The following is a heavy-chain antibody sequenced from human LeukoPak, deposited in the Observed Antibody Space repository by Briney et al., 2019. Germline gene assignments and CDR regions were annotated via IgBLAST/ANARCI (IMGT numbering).Heavy chain of an antibody. CDR1: GGSISSYY. Sequence: SETLSLTCTVSGGSISSYYWRWIRQPPGKGLEWIGYIYYSGSTNYNPSLKSRVTISVDTSKNQFSLKLSSVTAADTAVYYCARDRGYSSSSHYYYGMDVWGQGTTVTVSS. V-gene: IGHV4-59*01. J-gene: IGHJ6*02. D-gene: IGHD6-6*01. CDR2: IYYSGST. CDR3: ARDRGYSSSSHYYYGMDV.